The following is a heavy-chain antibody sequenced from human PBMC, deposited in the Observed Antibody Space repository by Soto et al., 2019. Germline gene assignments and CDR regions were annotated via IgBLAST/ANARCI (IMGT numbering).Heavy chain of an antibody. V-gene: IGHV3-23*01. Sequence: EVQLLESGGGLVQPGGSLRLSCAASGFTFTDYATTWVRQAPGKGLEWVSSISGSGSSTFYAGSVKGRFTISRDNSRNTVSLQMNSLRAEDTAVYYCAKASSPISPDYWGQGTLVTVSS. J-gene: IGHJ4*02. D-gene: IGHD6-6*01. CDR3: AKASSPISPDY. CDR1: GFTFTDYA. CDR2: ISGSGSST.